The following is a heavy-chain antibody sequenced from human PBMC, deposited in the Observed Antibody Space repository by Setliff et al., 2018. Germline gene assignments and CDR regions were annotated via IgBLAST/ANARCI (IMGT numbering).Heavy chain of an antibody. CDR3: ARANKKLDYYYYYYYMDV. CDR2: IYVGGSA. D-gene: IGHD1-1*01. Sequence: SETLSLTCTVSGGSISSGSYYWTWIRQPAGKGLEWIGRIYVGGSANYNPSLKSRVTISVDTSKNQFSLKLSSVTAADTAVYYCARANKKLDYYYYYYYMDVWGKGTTVTVSS. CDR1: GGSISSGSYY. J-gene: IGHJ6*03. V-gene: IGHV4-61*02.